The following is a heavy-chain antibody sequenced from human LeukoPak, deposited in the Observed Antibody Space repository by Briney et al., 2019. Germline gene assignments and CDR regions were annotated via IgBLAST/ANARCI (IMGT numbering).Heavy chain of an antibody. CDR2: ISSSSSYI. CDR1: GFSSTTYR. J-gene: IGHJ4*02. V-gene: IGHV3-21*01. CDR3: ARAWLC. D-gene: IGHD2-2*01. Sequence: GGSLRLSCAASGFSSTTYRMIWVRQAPGKGLEWVSSISSSSSYIYYADSVKGRFTISRDNAKNSLYLQMNSLRAEDTAVYYCARAWLCWGQGTLVTVSS.